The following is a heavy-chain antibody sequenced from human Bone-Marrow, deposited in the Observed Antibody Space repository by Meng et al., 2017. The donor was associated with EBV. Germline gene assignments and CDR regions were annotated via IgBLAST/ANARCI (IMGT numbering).Heavy chain of an antibody. J-gene: IGHJ4*02. V-gene: IGHV4-4*02. D-gene: IGHD1-1*01. CDR3: LLQVQDDDY. CDR1: CGSIRSRNW. Sequence: LQGSGQGRVKPWGPLSLTCAVPCGSIRSRNWWSWVRQPPGKGLEWIGEIYHSGSTNYNPSLKSRVTISVDKSKNQFSLKLSSVTAADTAVYYCLLQVQDDDYWGQGTLVTVSS. CDR2: IYHSGST.